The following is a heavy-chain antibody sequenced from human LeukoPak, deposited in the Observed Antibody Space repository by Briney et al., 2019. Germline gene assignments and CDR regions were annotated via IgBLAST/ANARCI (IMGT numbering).Heavy chain of an antibody. Sequence: GGSLRLSCAASGFTFSSYWMSWVRQAPGKGLEWVANIKQDGSEKYYVDSVKGRFTISRDNAKNSLYLQMNSLRTEDTAVYYGAREEDDYGDYFDYWGQGTLVTVSS. D-gene: IGHD4-17*01. CDR3: AREEDDYGDYFDY. V-gene: IGHV3-7*01. J-gene: IGHJ4*02. CDR1: GFTFSSYW. CDR2: IKQDGSEK.